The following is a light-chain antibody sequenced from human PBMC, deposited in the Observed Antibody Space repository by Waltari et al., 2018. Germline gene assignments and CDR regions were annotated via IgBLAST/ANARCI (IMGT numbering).Light chain of an antibody. CDR2: QVR. J-gene: IGLJ3*02. Sequence: QSALTQPASVSGSPGQSITISCTGTSSDVGGYNVVSWYQQHPGKAPKLIISQVRNRASGVSDRFSGAESGTPASLTSSGLQAEDEADYHCCSYTSSSTWVFGGGTELTVL. CDR1: SSDVGGYNV. V-gene: IGLV2-14*01. CDR3: CSYTSSSTWV.